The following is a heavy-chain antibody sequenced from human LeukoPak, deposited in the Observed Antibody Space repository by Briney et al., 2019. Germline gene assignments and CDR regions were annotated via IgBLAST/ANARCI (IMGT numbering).Heavy chain of an antibody. D-gene: IGHD6-19*01. Sequence: PGGSLRLSCAASGFTFSSYGMHWVRQAPGKGLEWVADIWYDGSNKYYADSVKGRFTISRDNSKNTLYLQMNGLRAEDTAVYYCARGKQWLVGLLDYWGQGTLVTVSS. V-gene: IGHV3-33*01. CDR1: GFTFSSYG. CDR2: IWYDGSNK. CDR3: ARGKQWLVGLLDY. J-gene: IGHJ4*02.